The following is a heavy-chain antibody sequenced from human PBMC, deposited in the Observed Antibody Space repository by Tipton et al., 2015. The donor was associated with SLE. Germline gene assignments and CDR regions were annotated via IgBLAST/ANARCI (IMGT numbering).Heavy chain of an antibody. CDR2: ISWDGGST. V-gene: IGHV3-43*01. CDR1: GFTFDDYT. Sequence: SLRLSCAASGFTFDDYTMHWVRQAPGKGLEWVSLISWDGGSTYYADSVKGRFTISRDNSKNSLYLQMNSLRTEDTALYYCAKDIKKYSSSWGAFDIWGQGTMVTVSS. CDR3: AKDIKKYSSSWGAFDI. J-gene: IGHJ3*02. D-gene: IGHD6-6*01.